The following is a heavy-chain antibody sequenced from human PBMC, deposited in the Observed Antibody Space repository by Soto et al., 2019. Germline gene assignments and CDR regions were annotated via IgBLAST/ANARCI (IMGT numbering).Heavy chain of an antibody. D-gene: IGHD6-13*01. V-gene: IGHV4-59*01. CDR2: IYYSGST. CDR1: GGSISSYY. Sequence: SETLSLTCTVSGGSISSYYWSWIRQPPGKGLEWIGYIYYSGSTNYNPSLKSRVTISVDTSKNQFSLKLSSVTAADTAVYYCAGSGYSSSWYLRFDYWGQGTLVTVSS. J-gene: IGHJ4*02. CDR3: AGSGYSSSWYLRFDY.